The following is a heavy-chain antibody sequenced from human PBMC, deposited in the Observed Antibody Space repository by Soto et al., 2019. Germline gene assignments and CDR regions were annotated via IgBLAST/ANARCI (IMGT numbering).Heavy chain of an antibody. J-gene: IGHJ4*02. Sequence: DSVKVSCKASNYSFSSFGINWMRQAPGQGLEWMAWINPSNDNTNYAQSLQGRVTLTTDTSTSTAYMELRSLRSDDTAVYYCARDPFYSGTNLQVGYFDSWGQGTLVTVSS. CDR3: ARDPFYSGTNLQVGYFDS. CDR1: NYSFSSFG. D-gene: IGHD1-26*01. V-gene: IGHV1-18*01. CDR2: INPSNDNT.